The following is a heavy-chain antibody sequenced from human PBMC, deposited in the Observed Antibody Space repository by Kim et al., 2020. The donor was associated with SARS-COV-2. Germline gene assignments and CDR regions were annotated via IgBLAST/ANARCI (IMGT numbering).Heavy chain of an antibody. CDR2: ISGSGGST. D-gene: IGHD5-12*01. V-gene: IGHV3-23*01. CDR1: GFTFSSYA. CDR3: AKSLGRDGYNFFGGFYYYYCMDV. J-gene: IGHJ6*02. Sequence: GGSLRLSCAASGFTFSSYAMSWVRQAPGKGLEWVSAISGSGGSTYYADSVKGRFTISRDNSKNTLYLQMNSLRAEDTAVYYCAKSLGRDGYNFFGGFYYYYCMDVWGQGTTSPSP.